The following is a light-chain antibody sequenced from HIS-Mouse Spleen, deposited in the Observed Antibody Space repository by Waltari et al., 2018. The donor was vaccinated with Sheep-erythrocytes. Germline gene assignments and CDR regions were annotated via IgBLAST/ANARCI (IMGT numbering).Light chain of an antibody. V-gene: IGKV4-1*01. J-gene: IGKJ1*01. CDR2: WAS. Sequence: DIVMTQSPDSLAVSLGERATINCKSSQSVLYSSNNKNYLAWYQQKPGQAPKLLIYWASTRESGVTDRFSGSGSGTDVTLTISSLQAEDVAVYYCQQYYSTPPTFGQGTKVEIK. CDR3: QQYYSTPPT. CDR1: QSVLYSSNNKNY.